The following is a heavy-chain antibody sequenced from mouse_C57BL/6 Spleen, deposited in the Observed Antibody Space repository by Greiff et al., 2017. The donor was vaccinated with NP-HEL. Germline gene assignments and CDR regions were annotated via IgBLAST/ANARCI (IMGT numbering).Heavy chain of an antibody. D-gene: IGHD1-1*01. CDR3: ARSDYYGSSRGYYFDY. Sequence: EVQLQQSGPELVKPGASVKISCKASGYTFTDYYMNWVKQSHGKSLEWIGDINPNNGGTSYNQKFKGKATLTVDKSSSTAYMELRSLTSEDSAVYYCARSDYYGSSRGYYFDYWGQGTTLTVSS. V-gene: IGHV1-26*01. J-gene: IGHJ2*01. CDR2: INPNNGGT. CDR1: GYTFTDYY.